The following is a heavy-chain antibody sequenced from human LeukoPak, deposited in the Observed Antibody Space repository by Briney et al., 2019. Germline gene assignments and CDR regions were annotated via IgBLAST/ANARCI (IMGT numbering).Heavy chain of an antibody. D-gene: IGHD2-8*02. CDR3: AGHHPRNTVDF. J-gene: IGHJ4*02. Sequence: PSETLSLTCTVSGGSISSYYWSWIRQPPGKGLEWIAYISDIGSINYNPSLKSRVTISLATSTNQFSLKLSSVTAADTAVYYCAGHHPRNTVDFWGQGTLVTVSS. V-gene: IGHV4-59*08. CDR2: ISDIGSI. CDR1: GGSISSYY.